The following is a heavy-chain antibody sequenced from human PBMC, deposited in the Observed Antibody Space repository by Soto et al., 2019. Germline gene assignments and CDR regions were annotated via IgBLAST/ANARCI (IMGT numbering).Heavy chain of an antibody. Sequence: QVQLQESGPGLVKPSETLSLTCSVSGGFISTNGYYWGWIRQPPGKGLEWIGSIYHSGSVYYSPSLKNRVTISVDTSKNQVLMNLASVTAADTAMYYCARYRGYNYGARDYWGQGVLVTVSS. CDR1: GGFISTNGYY. J-gene: IGHJ4*02. D-gene: IGHD5-18*01. CDR2: IYHSGSV. CDR3: ARYRGYNYGARDY. V-gene: IGHV4-39*01.